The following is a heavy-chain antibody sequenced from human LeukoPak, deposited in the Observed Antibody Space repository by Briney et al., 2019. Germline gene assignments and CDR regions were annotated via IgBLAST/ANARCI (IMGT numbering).Heavy chain of an antibody. CDR3: ARSLPYGTTWYGRSDF. CDR1: GFTFSSYA. Sequence: GGSLRLSCAASGFTFSSYAMHWVRQAPGKGLEWVAVISYDGSNKYYADSVKGRFTISRDNAMNSLYLQMNSLRAEDTAIYYCARSLPYGTTWYGRSDFWGQGTLVTVSS. V-gene: IGHV3-30-3*01. CDR2: ISYDGSNK. J-gene: IGHJ4*02. D-gene: IGHD6-13*01.